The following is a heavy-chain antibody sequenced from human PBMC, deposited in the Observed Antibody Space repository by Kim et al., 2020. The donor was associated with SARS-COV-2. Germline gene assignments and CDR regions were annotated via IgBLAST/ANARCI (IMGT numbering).Heavy chain of an antibody. CDR3: ARLKLWFGEGSYYFDY. Sequence: ASVKVSCKASGYTFTSYAMHWVRQAPGQRLEWMGWINAGNGNTKYSQKFQGRVTITRDTSASTAYMELSSLRSEDTAVYYCARLKLWFGEGSYYFDYWGQGTLVTVSS. D-gene: IGHD3-10*01. CDR1: GYTFTSYA. J-gene: IGHJ4*02. CDR2: INAGNGNT. V-gene: IGHV1-3*01.